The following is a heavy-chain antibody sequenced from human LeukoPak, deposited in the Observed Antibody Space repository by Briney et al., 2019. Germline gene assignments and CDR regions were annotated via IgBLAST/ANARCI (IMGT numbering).Heavy chain of an antibody. Sequence: ASVKVSCKASGYTFTTYGISWVRQAPRQGLEWMGWISPYNGNTDYAQKLQGRVTMTTDTSTSTAYMELRSLRSDDTAVYYCARAVYGSGSNNWFDPWGQGTLVTVSS. CDR3: ARAVYGSGSNNWFDP. CDR2: ISPYNGNT. CDR1: GYTFTTYG. V-gene: IGHV1-18*01. J-gene: IGHJ5*02. D-gene: IGHD3-10*01.